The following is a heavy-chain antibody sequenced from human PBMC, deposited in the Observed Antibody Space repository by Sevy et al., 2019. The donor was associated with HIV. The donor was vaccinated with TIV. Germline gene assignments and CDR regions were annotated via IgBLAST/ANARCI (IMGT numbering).Heavy chain of an antibody. CDR3: ARHGSQLSSPLDL. CDR2: IHSRGNT. CDR1: GGSISGYY. Sequence: SETLSLTCAVSGGSISGYYWSWIRQPPGKGLDFIGWIHSRGNTNYNPSLSGRVSMSVDTSRNQFSLKLFSLTAADTAIYDCARHGSQLSSPLDLWGQGALVTVSS. J-gene: IGHJ4*02. D-gene: IGHD2-2*01. V-gene: IGHV4-59*08.